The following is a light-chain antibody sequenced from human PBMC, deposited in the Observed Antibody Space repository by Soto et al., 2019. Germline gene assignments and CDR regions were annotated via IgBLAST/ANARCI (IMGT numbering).Light chain of an antibody. V-gene: IGKV1-12*01. CDR3: QQSYNTPVT. J-gene: IGKJ5*01. CDR1: QGIYSR. CDR2: AAS. Sequence: DIQMTQSPSSVSASVVYTVTITCRASQGIYSRLAWYQQKPGKAPKLLIYAASNLQSGVPSRFSGSGSGTDFTLTITSLRPEDFATYWCQQSYNTPVTFGQGTRLEIK.